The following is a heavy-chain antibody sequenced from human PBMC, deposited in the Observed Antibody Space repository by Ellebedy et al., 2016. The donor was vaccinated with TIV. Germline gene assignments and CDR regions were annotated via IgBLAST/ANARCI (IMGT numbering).Heavy chain of an antibody. D-gene: IGHD5-18*01. Sequence: MPSETLSLTCAVSGGSISSGGYSWSWIRQPPGKGLEWIGYIYQSGSTYYNPSLKSRVTISIDRSKNQFSLNLSSVTAADTAVYYCARAMRNTAMDHYYFDYWGQGTLVTVSS. V-gene: IGHV4-30-2*01. J-gene: IGHJ4*02. CDR2: IYQSGST. CDR1: GGSISSGGYS. CDR3: ARAMRNTAMDHYYFDY.